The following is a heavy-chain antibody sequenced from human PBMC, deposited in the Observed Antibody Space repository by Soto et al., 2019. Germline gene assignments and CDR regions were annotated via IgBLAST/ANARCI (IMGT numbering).Heavy chain of an antibody. CDR1: GFTFSNAW. V-gene: IGHV3-15*07. Sequence: PGGSLRLSCAASGFTFSNAWVNWVRQAPGKGLEWVGRIKSKTDGGTTDYAAPVKGRFTISRDDSKNTLYLQMNSLKTEDTAVYYCTTTDYYDSSGYLYWGQGTLVTVSS. CDR2: IKSKTDGGTT. CDR3: TTTDYYDSSGYLY. D-gene: IGHD3-22*01. J-gene: IGHJ4*02.